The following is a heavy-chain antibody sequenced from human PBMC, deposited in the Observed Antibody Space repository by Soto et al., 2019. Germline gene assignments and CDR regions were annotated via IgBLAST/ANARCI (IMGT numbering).Heavy chain of an antibody. CDR1: GFTFSSYA. CDR3: AKNFPTVPDYYDSSGYFDY. CDR2: ISGSGGST. V-gene: IGHV3-23*01. D-gene: IGHD3-22*01. Sequence: GGSLRLSCAASGFTFSSYAMSWVRQAPGKGLEWVSAISGSGGSTYYADSVKGRFTISRDNSKNTLYLQMNSLRAEDTAVYYCAKNFPTVPDYYDSSGYFDYWGQGTLVTVSS. J-gene: IGHJ4*02.